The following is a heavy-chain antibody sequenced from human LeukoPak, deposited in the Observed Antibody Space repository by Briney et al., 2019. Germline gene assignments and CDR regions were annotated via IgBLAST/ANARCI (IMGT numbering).Heavy chain of an antibody. D-gene: IGHD3-22*01. Sequence: PGGSLRLSCAASGFTFSSYEMNWVRQAPGKGLEWVSYISSSGSTIYYADSVKGRFTISRDNAKNSLYLQMNSLRAEDTAVYYCATRDLYYYDSSGYYPFGYWGQGTLVTVSS. J-gene: IGHJ4*02. V-gene: IGHV3-48*03. CDR3: ATRDLYYYDSSGYYPFGY. CDR1: GFTFSSYE. CDR2: ISSSGSTI.